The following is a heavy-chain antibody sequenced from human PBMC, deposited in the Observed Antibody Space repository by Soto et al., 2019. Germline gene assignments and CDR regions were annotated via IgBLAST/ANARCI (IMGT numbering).Heavy chain of an antibody. J-gene: IGHJ5*02. CDR1: GYSLTSYW. Sequence: GESLKISCKGSGYSLTSYWIGWVRQMPGKGLEWMGIIYPGDSDTRYSPSFQGQVTISADKSISTAYLQWSSLKASDTAMYYCARQEYYYDSSGYHGAIPWFDPWGQGTLVTVSS. V-gene: IGHV5-51*01. D-gene: IGHD3-22*01. CDR2: IYPGDSDT. CDR3: ARQEYYYDSSGYHGAIPWFDP.